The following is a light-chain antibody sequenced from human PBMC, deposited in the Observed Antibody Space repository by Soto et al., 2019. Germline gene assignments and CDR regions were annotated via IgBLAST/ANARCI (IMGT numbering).Light chain of an antibody. Sequence: SALTQPASVSGSPGQSITISCPGTSSEVGGYNYVSWYQQHPGKAPKLMIYDVSNRPSGVSNRFSGSKSGNTASLTISGLQAEDEADYYCSSYTSSRTPYVFGTGTKVTVL. CDR2: DVS. V-gene: IGLV2-14*01. CDR1: SSEVGGYNY. CDR3: SSYTSSRTPYV. J-gene: IGLJ1*01.